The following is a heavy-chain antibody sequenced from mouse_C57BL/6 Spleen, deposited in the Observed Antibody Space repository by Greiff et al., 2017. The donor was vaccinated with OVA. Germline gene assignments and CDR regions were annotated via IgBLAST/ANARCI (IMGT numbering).Heavy chain of an antibody. CDR3: ARGRYYSNYGDFDY. Sequence: QVQLQQPGAELVKPGASVKLSCTASGYTFTSYWMHWVKQRPGQGLEWIGMIHPNSGSTNYNEKFKSKATLTVDKSSSTAYMQLSSLTSEDSAVYYCARGRYYSNYGDFDYWGQGTTLTVSS. J-gene: IGHJ2*01. CDR2: IHPNSGST. CDR1: GYTFTSYW. D-gene: IGHD2-5*01. V-gene: IGHV1-64*01.